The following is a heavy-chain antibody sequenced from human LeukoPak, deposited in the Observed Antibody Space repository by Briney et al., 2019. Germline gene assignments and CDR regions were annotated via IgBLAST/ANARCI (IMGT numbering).Heavy chain of an antibody. CDR1: GFTFSTYW. J-gene: IGHJ6*02. CDR2: IKQDGSEK. Sequence: GGSLRLSCAASGFTFSTYWMNWVRQAPGKGLEWVANIKQDGSEKYYVDSVKGRFTISRDNAKNSLYLQMNSLRAEATAVYYCARGEQTFGKRHSDVWGQGTTVTVSS. D-gene: IGHD1-1*01. CDR3: ARGEQTFGKRHSDV. V-gene: IGHV3-7*05.